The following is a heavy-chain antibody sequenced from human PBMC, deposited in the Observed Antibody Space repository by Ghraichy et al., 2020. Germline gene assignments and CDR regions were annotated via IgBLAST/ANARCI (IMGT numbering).Heavy chain of an antibody. V-gene: IGHV3-7*03. CDR3: ARVGSGEGYDVVDW. J-gene: IGHJ1*01. CDR1: GFTFSSYW. Sequence: GGSLRLSCAASGFTFSSYWMSWVRQAPGKGLEWVANIKRDGSEKNYVDSVKGRFTIPRDNGENSVHLQMNSLRAEDTAVYYCARVGSGEGYDVVDWWGQGTLVTVSS. CDR2: IKRDGSEK. D-gene: IGHD3-10*01.